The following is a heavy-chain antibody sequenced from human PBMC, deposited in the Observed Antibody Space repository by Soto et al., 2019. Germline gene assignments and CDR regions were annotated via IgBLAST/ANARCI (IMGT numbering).Heavy chain of an antibody. CDR3: TGEGASGY. V-gene: IGHV3-30*03. Sequence: QVQLVESGGGVVQPGRSLRLSCAVSGFTVSTYGMHWVRQAPGKGLEWVAVISRDGGTKYYADSVKGRFTISRDNSRNTLFMELNIRRGDVMAFNYCTGEGASGYGGWGTVV. CDR2: ISRDGGTK. J-gene: IGHJ4*02. D-gene: IGHD2-8*02. CDR1: GFTVSTYG.